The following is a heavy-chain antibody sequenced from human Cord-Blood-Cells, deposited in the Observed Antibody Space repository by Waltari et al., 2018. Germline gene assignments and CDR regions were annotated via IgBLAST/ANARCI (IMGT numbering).Heavy chain of an antibody. CDR2: IYYSGST. V-gene: IGHV4-39*01. CDR3: ARQPGYDFWSGYYRAFDI. J-gene: IGHJ3*02. Sequence: GSISSSSYYWGWIRQPPGKGLEWIGSIYYSGSTYHNPSLKSRVTISVDTSKNQFSLKLSSVTAADTAVYYCARQPGYDFWSGYYRAFDIWGQGTMVTVSS. CDR1: GSISSSSYY. D-gene: IGHD3-3*01.